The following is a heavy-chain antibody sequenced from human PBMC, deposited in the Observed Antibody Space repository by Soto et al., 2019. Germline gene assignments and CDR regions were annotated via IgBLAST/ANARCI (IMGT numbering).Heavy chain of an antibody. Sequence: QVQLVESGGGLVKPGGSLRLSCAASGFTFSDHYMNWIRQSPGKGLEWVSYISGSSHDTNYADSVKGRFTISRDNAKNSLYLEMTSLRDEDTAIYYCARVARLADYWGQGTLVTVSS. CDR1: GFTFSDHY. CDR3: ARVARLADY. J-gene: IGHJ4*02. CDR2: ISGSSHDT. V-gene: IGHV3-11*05. D-gene: IGHD5-12*01.